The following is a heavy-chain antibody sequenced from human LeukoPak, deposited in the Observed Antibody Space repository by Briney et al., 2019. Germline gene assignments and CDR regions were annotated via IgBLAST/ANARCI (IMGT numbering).Heavy chain of an antibody. CDR2: IYYSGST. CDR3: ARQGDLASYGDYLATNY. Sequence: KTSETLSLTCTVSGGSISSSSYYWGWIRKPPWERLERIGSIYYSGSTYYNPSLKSRVTISVDTSKNQFSLKLSSVTAADTAVYYCARQGDLASYGDYLATNYWGQGTLVTVSS. J-gene: IGHJ4*02. V-gene: IGHV4-39*01. CDR1: GGSISSSSYY. D-gene: IGHD4-17*01.